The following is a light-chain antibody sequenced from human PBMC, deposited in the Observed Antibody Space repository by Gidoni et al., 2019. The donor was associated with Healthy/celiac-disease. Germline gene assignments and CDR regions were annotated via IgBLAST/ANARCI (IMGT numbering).Light chain of an antibody. V-gene: IGKV3-11*01. CDR1: QSVSSY. Sequence: ELVLPQSPATLSSSPGERATLPCRASQSVSSYLAWYQQKPGQAPRLLIYEASNRATGIPARFSGSGSGTDFTLTISSLEPEDFGVYYCQQRSHWPWTFGQGTKVEIK. CDR3: QQRSHWPWT. J-gene: IGKJ1*01. CDR2: EAS.